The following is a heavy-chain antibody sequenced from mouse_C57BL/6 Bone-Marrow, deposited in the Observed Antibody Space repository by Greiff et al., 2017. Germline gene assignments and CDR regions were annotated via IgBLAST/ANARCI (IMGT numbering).Heavy chain of an antibody. J-gene: IGHJ2*01. CDR2: IYPRSGNT. V-gene: IGHV1-81*01. CDR3: ARKGDYGSRGDY. Sequence: VQLHQSGAELARPGASVKLSCKASGYTFTSYGLSWVQQRTGQGLEWIGEIYPRSGNTYYNEKFKGQTTLTAAKSSSTAYMELRSLTSEDSAVYFCARKGDYGSRGDYWGQGTTLTVSS. CDR1: GYTFTSYG. D-gene: IGHD1-1*01.